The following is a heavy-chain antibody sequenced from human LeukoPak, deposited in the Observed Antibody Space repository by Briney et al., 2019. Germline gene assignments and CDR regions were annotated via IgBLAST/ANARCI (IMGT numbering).Heavy chain of an antibody. V-gene: IGHV6-1*01. D-gene: IGHD2-2*01. CDR2: TYYRSTWYN. J-gene: IGHJ5*02. CDR1: GDSVSSNSVT. CDR3: ARRLTQYDCFDP. Sequence: SQTLSLTCAISGDSVSSNSVTWNWIRQSPSRGLEWLGRTYYRSTWYNDYAATVRGRITVNPDTSKNQFSLHLNSVTPEDTAVYYCARRLTQYDCFDPWGQGILVTVSS.